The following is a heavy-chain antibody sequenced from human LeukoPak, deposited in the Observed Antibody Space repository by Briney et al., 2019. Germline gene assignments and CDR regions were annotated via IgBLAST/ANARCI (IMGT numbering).Heavy chain of an antibody. V-gene: IGHV1-8*02. CDR1: GYTFTSYG. J-gene: IGHJ6*03. D-gene: IGHD2-2*01. Sequence: ASVKVSCEASGYTFTSYGISWVRQAPGQGLEWMGWMNPNSGNTGYAQKFQGRVTMTRNTSISTAYMELSSLRSEDTAVYYCARGDIVVVPAALTPYYYYYMDVWGKGTTVTVSS. CDR3: ARGDIVVVPAALTPYYYYYMDV. CDR2: MNPNSGNT.